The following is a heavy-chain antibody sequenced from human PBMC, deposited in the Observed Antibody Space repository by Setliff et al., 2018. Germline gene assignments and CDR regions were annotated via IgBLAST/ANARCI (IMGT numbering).Heavy chain of an antibody. J-gene: IGHJ4*02. D-gene: IGHD2-8*01. V-gene: IGHV1-18*01. CDR1: GYTFNHYG. CDR2: ISAHSGNT. Sequence: GASVKVSCKASGYTFNHYGITWVRLAPGQGLEWMGWISAHSGNTFYAPQFQGRLVMTTDTSTNTAYMESRNLTSDDTAMYFCERLVRYCTRVTCQRSSDGDFWGQGTPVTVSS. CDR3: ERLVRYCTRVTCQRSSDGDF.